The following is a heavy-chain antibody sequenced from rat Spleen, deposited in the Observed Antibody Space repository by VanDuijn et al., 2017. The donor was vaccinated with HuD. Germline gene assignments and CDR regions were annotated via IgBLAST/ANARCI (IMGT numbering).Heavy chain of an antibody. Sequence: EVRLVESGGGLVQPGRSLKLSCAASGFTFSDYAMAWVRQAPTKGLEWVAYISTGGGSTYYPDSVKGRFTISRDNAKSTLYLQMNSLRSEDTATYYCTREETLYWYFDFWGPGTMVTVSS. J-gene: IGHJ1*01. CDR1: GFTFSDYA. V-gene: IGHV5S23*01. CDR3: TREETLYWYFDF. CDR2: ISTGGGST. D-gene: IGHD3-4*01.